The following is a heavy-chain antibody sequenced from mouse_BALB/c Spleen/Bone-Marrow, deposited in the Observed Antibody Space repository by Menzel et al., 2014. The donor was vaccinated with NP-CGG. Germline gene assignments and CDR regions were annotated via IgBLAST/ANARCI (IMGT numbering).Heavy chain of an antibody. J-gene: IGHJ2*01. CDR2: ISSGSGTI. Sequence: EVQVAESGGGLVQPGGSRKLSCAASGFTFSSFGMHWVRQAPERGLEWVAYISSGSGTIFYADTVKGRFNISRNNPKNTLFLQMTSRRSEDAVMYYCARGGNWEDFDYWGQGTTLTVSS. CDR3: ARGGNWEDFDY. D-gene: IGHD4-1*01. V-gene: IGHV5-17*02. CDR1: GFTFSSFG.